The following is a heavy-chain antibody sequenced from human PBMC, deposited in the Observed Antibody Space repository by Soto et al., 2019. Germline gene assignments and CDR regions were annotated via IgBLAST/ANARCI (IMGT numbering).Heavy chain of an antibody. D-gene: IGHD1-26*01. J-gene: IGHJ6*02. CDR2: IYHSGST. Sequence: PSETLSLTCAVSGCSISSGGYSWSWIRQPPGKGLEWIGYIYHSGSTNYNPSLKSRVTISVDKSKNQFSLKLSSVTAADTAVYYCARVSGSYYYGMDVWGQGTTVTVSS. V-gene: IGHV4-30-2*01. CDR1: GCSISSGGYS. CDR3: ARVSGSYYYGMDV.